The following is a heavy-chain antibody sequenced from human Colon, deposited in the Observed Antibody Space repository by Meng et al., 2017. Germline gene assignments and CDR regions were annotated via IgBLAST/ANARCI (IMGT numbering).Heavy chain of an antibody. D-gene: IGHD4-17*01. J-gene: IGHJ4*02. V-gene: IGHV3-33*01. Sequence: SLIFSCAASGFIFRNYGMHWIRQAAGKGLEWVALIWSDGSDSHCGDSVKGRFTISRDNSKNTLYLQMNTLRAEDTAVYFCAREKHGDPFDYWGQGTLVTVYS. CDR3: AREKHGDPFDY. CDR2: IWSDGSDS. CDR1: GFIFRNYG.